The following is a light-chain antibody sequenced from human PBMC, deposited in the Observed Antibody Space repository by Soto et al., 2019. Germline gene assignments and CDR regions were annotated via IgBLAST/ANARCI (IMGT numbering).Light chain of an antibody. J-gene: IGKJ5*01. V-gene: IGKV1-39*01. CDR3: QQRYSTPRIT. CDR1: QSIRHY. Sequence: DIQMTQFPSSLSASVRDRVTITCRASQSIRHYLNWYQQKPGKAPKLLIYAASSLQSGVPSRVSGRGSGTDFTLTISSLQPEDFATYYCQQRYSTPRITFGQGTRLEI. CDR2: AAS.